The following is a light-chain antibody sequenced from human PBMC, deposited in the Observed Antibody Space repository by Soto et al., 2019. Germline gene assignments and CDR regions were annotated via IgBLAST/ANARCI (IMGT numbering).Light chain of an antibody. J-gene: IGKJ3*01. CDR2: WAS. CDR3: HQYYNTQAFYGSEFT. V-gene: IGKV4-1*01. Sequence: DIVMTQSPDSLAVSLGERATINCKSSQSVLYKSNNKNYLAWYQQKPGQPPKLLIYWASTRESGVPDRFSGSGSGTDFTLTISSLQAEDVAVYYCHQYYNTQAFYGSEFTFDPGTKVDIK. CDR1: QSVLYKSNNKNY.